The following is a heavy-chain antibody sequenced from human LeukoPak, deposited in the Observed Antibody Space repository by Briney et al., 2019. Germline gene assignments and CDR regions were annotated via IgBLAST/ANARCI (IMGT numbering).Heavy chain of an antibody. CDR3: AKADEYYDILTGYYNYGMDV. V-gene: IGHV3-23*01. CDR2: ISGSGGST. D-gene: IGHD3-9*01. CDR1: GFTFSSYA. J-gene: IGHJ6*02. Sequence: PGGSLRLSCAASGFTFSSYAMSWVRQAPGKGLEWVSAISGSGGSTYYADSVKGRFTISRDNSKNTLYLQMNSLRAEDTAVYYCAKADEYYDILTGYYNYGMDVWGQGTTVTVSS.